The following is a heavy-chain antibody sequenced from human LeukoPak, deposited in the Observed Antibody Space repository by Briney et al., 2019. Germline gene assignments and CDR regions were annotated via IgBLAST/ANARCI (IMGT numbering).Heavy chain of an antibody. J-gene: IGHJ3*02. CDR1: GGSISGYY. V-gene: IGHV4-4*07. CDR2: IYSSGTT. D-gene: IGHD2-21*02. CDR3: ARDVVVTSSPDAFDI. Sequence: PSETLSLTCTVSGGSISGYYWSWIRQPAGKGLEWIGRIYSSGTTSYNPSLKSQVSISVDTSNNQFSLRLSSVTAADTAVYYCARDVVVTSSPDAFDIWGQGTMVTVSS.